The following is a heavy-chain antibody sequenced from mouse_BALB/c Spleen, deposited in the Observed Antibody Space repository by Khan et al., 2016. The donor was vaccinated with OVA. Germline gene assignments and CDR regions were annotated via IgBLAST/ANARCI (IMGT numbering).Heavy chain of an antibody. CDR3: ARAYYANYREAMDY. J-gene: IGHJ4*01. CDR2: IWGDGST. CDR1: GFSLTGYG. V-gene: IGHV2-6-7*01. D-gene: IGHD2-10*01. Sequence: QVQLKQSGPGLVAPSQSLSITCTVSGFSLTGYGVTWVRQPPGKGLEWLGMIWGDGSTDYNSALKSRLSISKDNSKSQVFLKMNSLQTDDTARYYCARAYYANYREAMDYWGQGTSVTVSS.